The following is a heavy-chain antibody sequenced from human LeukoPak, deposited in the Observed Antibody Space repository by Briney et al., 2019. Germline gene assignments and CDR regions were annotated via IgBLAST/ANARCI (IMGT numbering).Heavy chain of an antibody. J-gene: IGHJ4*02. CDR1: GGSISSYY. V-gene: IGHV4-59*01. CDR2: IYYSGST. Sequence: SETLSLTCTVSGGSISSYYWSWIRQPPGKGLEWIGYIYYSGSTNHNPSLKSRVTISLDTSKKQFSLKLSSVTAADTAVYYCARGYSGSYGRFDYWGQGTLVTVSS. CDR3: ARGYSGSYGRFDY. D-gene: IGHD1-26*01.